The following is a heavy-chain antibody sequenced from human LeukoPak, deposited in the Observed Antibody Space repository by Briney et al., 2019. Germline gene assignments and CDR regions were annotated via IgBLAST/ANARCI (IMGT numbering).Heavy chain of an antibody. CDR3: ARTLLPATMGAFDI. CDR2: INTSGDT. J-gene: IGHJ3*02. D-gene: IGHD2-2*01. CDR1: GAFSTIYF. V-gene: IGHV4-4*07. Sequence: SETLSLTCSVSGAFSTIYFWSWIRQPAGKGLQWIGRINTSGDTYYNPSLKSRVTMSVDTSKKQFSLNLSSMAAADTAVYYCARTLLPATMGAFDIWGQGTMVTVSS.